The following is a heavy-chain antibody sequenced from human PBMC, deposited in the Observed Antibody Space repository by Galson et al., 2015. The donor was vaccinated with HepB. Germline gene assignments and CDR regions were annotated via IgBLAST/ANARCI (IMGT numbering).Heavy chain of an antibody. D-gene: IGHD3-22*01. Sequence: PALVKPTQTLTLTCTFSGFSLSTGGVGVGWIRQPPGKALEWLALIYWDDDKRYSPSLKSRLTITKDTSKNQVVLTMTNMDPVDTATYYCAHSSGYYYVRPWYFDLWGRGTLVTVSS. J-gene: IGHJ2*01. CDR2: IYWDDDK. CDR3: AHSSGYYYVRPWYFDL. CDR1: GFSLSTGGVG. V-gene: IGHV2-5*02.